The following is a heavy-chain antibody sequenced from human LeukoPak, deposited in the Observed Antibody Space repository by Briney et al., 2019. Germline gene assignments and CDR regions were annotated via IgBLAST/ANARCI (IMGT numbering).Heavy chain of an antibody. CDR1: GFTFSDHY. CDR3: AKDSYYYYIDV. V-gene: IGHV3-72*01. Sequence: SGGSLRLSCAASGFTFSDHYMEWVRQAPGKGLEWVGRIKNKDNKYITEYTASVRGRFTISRDDSKNLLYLQMNSLRTEDTAVYYCAKDSYYYYIDVWGKGTTVTVSS. J-gene: IGHJ6*03. CDR2: IKNKDNKYIT.